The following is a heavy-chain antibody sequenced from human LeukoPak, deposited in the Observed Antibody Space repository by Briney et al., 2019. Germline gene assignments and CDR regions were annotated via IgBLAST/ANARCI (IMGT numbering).Heavy chain of an antibody. CDR2: IRQDGSEK. V-gene: IGHV3-7*01. CDR1: GFTIGSYW. D-gene: IGHD2/OR15-2a*01. CDR3: ARAGYYGDDAFDL. J-gene: IGHJ3*01. Sequence: GGSLRLSCAGSGFTIGSYWMSWVRQAPGKGLEWVANIRQDGSEKYYVDSAKGRLTISRDNAKNSLYLQMNSLRAGDTGIYYCARAGYYGDDAFDLWGQGTMVTVSS.